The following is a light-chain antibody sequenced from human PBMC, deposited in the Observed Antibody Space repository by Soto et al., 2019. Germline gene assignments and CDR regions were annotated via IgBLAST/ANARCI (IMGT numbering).Light chain of an antibody. J-gene: IGLJ1*01. Sequence: QSALTQPASVSGSPGQSITISCTGTSSDVGNYNLVSWYQQHPGKAPKLMIYEGSKRPSGVSSRFSGSKSGNTASLTISGLQAEDEADYYCCSYAGSGTPNYVFGTGTKLTVL. CDR1: SSDVGNYNL. CDR3: CSYAGSGTPNYV. CDR2: EGS. V-gene: IGLV2-23*01.